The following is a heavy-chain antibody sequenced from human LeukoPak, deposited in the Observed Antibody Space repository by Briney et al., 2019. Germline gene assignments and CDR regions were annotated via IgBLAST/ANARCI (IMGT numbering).Heavy chain of an antibody. D-gene: IGHD3-3*01. CDR1: GGSISTYY. CDR3: ARHARGDFWSGPVYCLDY. CDR2: IYYSGST. V-gene: IGHV4-59*08. Sequence: SETLSLTCTVSGGSISTYYWSWIRQPPGEGVEWIGYIYYSGSTNYNPSLKSRVTISVDTSKNHFSLKLSSVTAADTAVYYCARHARGDFWSGPVYCLDYWGQGTLVTVSS. J-gene: IGHJ4*02.